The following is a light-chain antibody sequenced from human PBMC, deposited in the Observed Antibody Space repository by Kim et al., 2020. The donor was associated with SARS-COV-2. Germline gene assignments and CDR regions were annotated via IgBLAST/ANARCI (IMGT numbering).Light chain of an antibody. CDR2: GAS. Sequence: PGERATLSCRTSQSVSSSYFAWYQQKPGRAPRLLIFGASSRATGIPDRFSGSGSGTDFTLTISRLEPEDFAVYYCQQYGSSPPWTFGQGTKVDIK. J-gene: IGKJ1*01. CDR1: QSVSSSY. CDR3: QQYGSSPPWT. V-gene: IGKV3-20*01.